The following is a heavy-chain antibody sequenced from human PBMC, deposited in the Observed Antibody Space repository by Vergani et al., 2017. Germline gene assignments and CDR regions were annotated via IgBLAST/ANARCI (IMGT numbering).Heavy chain of an antibody. J-gene: IGHJ4*02. Sequence: QVKLQESGPGLLKPSQTLSLTCTVSGESIRSGSHYWSSIRQHAGKGPEWIGHIHTGESTALNPSFKSRVSISVDTSKSQFSLKLNSVTVADTAVYYCARSRPYCTSGSCPAIWGQGTLVTVSS. V-gene: IGHV4-61*02. CDR1: GESIRSGSHY. CDR3: ARSRPYCTSGSCPAI. CDR2: IHTGEST. D-gene: IGHD2-15*01.